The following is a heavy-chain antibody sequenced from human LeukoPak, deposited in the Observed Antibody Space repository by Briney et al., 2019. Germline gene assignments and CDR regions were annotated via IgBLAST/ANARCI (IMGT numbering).Heavy chain of an antibody. CDR2: ISSSSSYI. CDR1: GFTFSSYS. Sequence: GGSLRLSCAASGFTFSSYSMNWVRQAPGKGLEWVSSISSSSSYIYYADSVKGRFTISRDNAKNSLYLQMNSLRAEDTAVYYCARHAYCGGDCFGGAFEIWGQGTMVTVSS. CDR3: ARHAYCGGDCFGGAFEI. V-gene: IGHV3-21*01. D-gene: IGHD2-21*02. J-gene: IGHJ3*02.